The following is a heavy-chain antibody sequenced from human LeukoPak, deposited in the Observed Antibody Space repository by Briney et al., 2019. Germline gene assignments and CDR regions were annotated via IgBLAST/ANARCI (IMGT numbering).Heavy chain of an antibody. CDR3: ARDLSGTHAFDI. CDR2: IYSGGST. V-gene: IGHV3-53*01. Sequence: GGSLRLSCAASGFTVSSNYMSWVRQAPGKGLEWVSVIYSGGSTYYADSVKGRFTISRDNSKNTLYLQMNSLRAEDMAVYYCARDLSGTHAFDIWGQGTMVTVSS. D-gene: IGHD6-13*01. CDR1: GFTVSSNY. J-gene: IGHJ3*02.